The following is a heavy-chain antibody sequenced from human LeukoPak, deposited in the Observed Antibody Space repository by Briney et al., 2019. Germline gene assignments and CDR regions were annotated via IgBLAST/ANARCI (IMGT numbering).Heavy chain of an antibody. D-gene: IGHD3-10*01. CDR3: ARDSCLIKTCLDY. Sequence: GWSLRLSCATSGFIFSHFGMHWVRQAPGKGLEWVAAIQSDGSQEYFADSVKGRSTISRDKSKSTMYLQIDTLRAEDTAVYYCARDSCLIKTCLDYWGQGTLVTVSS. V-gene: IGHV3-33*01. CDR2: IQSDGSQE. J-gene: IGHJ4*02. CDR1: GFIFSHFG.